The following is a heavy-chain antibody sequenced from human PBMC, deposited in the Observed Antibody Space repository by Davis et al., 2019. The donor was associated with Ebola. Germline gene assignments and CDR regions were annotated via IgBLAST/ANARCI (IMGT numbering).Heavy chain of an antibody. CDR2: IYYSGST. CDR3: ARAPTYCSSTSCSHGDYYYYGMDV. CDR1: GGSISSYY. J-gene: IGHJ6*02. V-gene: IGHV4-59*01. D-gene: IGHD2-2*01. Sequence: PSETLSLTCTVSGGSISSYYWSWIRQPPGKGLEWIGYIYYSGSTYYNPSLKSRVTISVDTSKNQFSLKLSSVTAADTAVYYCARAPTYCSSTSCSHGDYYYYGMDVWGQGTTVTVSS.